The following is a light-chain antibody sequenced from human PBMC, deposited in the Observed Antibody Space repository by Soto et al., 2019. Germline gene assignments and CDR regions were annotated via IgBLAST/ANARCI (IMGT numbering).Light chain of an antibody. CDR3: SSYTITSTWV. J-gene: IGLJ3*02. V-gene: IGLV2-14*01. CDR2: GVT. CDR1: SNDVGIYNY. Sequence: QSALTQPASVSGSPGQSITISCTGSSNDVGIYNYVSWYQQHPGKAPRLIIYGVTNRPSGVSDRFSGSKSDNTASLTISGLQAEDEADYYCSSYTITSTWVFGGGTKLTVL.